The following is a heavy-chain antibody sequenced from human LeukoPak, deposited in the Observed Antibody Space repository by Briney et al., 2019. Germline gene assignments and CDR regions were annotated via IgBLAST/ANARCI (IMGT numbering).Heavy chain of an antibody. J-gene: IGHJ4*02. Sequence: ASVKVSCKASGYTFTGYYMHWVRQAPGQGLEWMGWINPNSGGTNYAQKFQGRVTMTRDTSISTAYMELSRLRSGDTAVYYCALIGDIVATISDYWGQGTLVTVSS. D-gene: IGHD5-12*01. V-gene: IGHV1-2*02. CDR2: INPNSGGT. CDR1: GYTFTGYY. CDR3: ALIGDIVATISDY.